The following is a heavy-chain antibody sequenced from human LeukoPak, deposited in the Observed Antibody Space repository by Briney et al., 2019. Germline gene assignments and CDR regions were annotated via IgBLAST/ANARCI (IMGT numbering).Heavy chain of an antibody. J-gene: IGHJ3*02. CDR2: ISSSGSTI. V-gene: IGHV3-11*04. CDR3: ARVNTPGAFDI. Sequence: GALRLSCAASGFTFSDYYMSWIRQAPGKGLEWVSYISSSGSTIYYADSVKGRFTISRDNAKNSLYLQMNSLRAEDTAVYYCARVNTPGAFDIWGQGTMVTVSS. CDR1: GFTFSDYY. D-gene: IGHD1-14*01.